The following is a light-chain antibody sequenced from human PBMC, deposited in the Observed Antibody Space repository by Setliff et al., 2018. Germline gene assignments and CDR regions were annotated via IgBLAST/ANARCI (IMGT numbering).Light chain of an antibody. V-gene: IGLV2-14*03. J-gene: IGLJ2*01. CDR1: SSDIGGYNY. CDR2: DVS. Sequence: SVLTQPASVSGSPGQSITISCTGTSSDIGGYNYVSWCQQHPGKAPKLMIYDVSQRPSGVSDRFSGSKSGNTASLTIPGLQAEDEADYYCISYTNSSTYVVFGGGTQLTVL. CDR3: ISYTNSSTYVV.